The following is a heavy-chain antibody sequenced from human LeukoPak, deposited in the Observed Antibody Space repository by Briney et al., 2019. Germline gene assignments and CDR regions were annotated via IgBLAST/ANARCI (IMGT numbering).Heavy chain of an antibody. CDR2: IYYSGST. CDR1: GGSFSGYY. J-gene: IGHJ4*02. CDR3: ARQGISFWFGEFD. D-gene: IGHD3-10*01. V-gene: IGHV4-34*01. Sequence: SETLSLTCAVYGGSFSGYYWSWIRQPPGKGLEWIASIYYSGSTYYNPSLKSRVTISVDTSKNQFSLKLTSVTAADTAVYYCARQGISFWFGEFDWGQGTLVTVSS.